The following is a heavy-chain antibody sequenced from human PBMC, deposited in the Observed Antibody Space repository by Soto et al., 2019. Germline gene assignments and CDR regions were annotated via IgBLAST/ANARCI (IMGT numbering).Heavy chain of an antibody. CDR1: GGSISSSSYY. CDR3: ARQDKYYDSSGGFDY. J-gene: IGHJ4*02. V-gene: IGHV4-39*01. D-gene: IGHD3-22*01. CDR2: IYYSGST. Sequence: SETLSLTCTVSGGSISSSSYYWGWIRQPPGKGLEWIGSIYYSGSTYYNPSLKSRVTISVDTSKNQFSLKLNSVTAADTAVYYCARQDKYYDSSGGFDYWGQGTLVTVSS.